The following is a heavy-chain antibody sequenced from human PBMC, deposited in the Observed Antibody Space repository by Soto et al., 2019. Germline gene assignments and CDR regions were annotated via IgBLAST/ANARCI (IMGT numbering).Heavy chain of an antibody. D-gene: IGHD6-19*01. V-gene: IGHV1-2*02. CDR3: ARGALTVANWFDP. CDR2: INPNNGVT. CDR1: GYTFTGYY. J-gene: IGHJ5*02. Sequence: QVQLVLSGAEVKKPGASVKVSCKASGYTFTGYYMNWVRQAPGQGLEWMGWINPNNGVTNYAQKFQGRVTMTRDTSISTAYMDLSRLRSDDTAVYYCARGALTVANWFDPWGQGTQVTVSS.